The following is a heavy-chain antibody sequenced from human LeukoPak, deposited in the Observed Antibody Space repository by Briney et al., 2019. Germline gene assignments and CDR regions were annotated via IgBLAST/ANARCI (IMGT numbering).Heavy chain of an antibody. D-gene: IGHD3-10*01. J-gene: IGHJ6*02. CDR2: IYYSGST. V-gene: IGHV4-39*07. CDR1: GGSISSSSYY. CDR3: ARAALLWFGEPLNYYYYYGMDV. Sequence: SETLSLTCTVSGGSISSSSYYWGWIRQPPGKGLEWIGSIYYSGSTYYNPSLKSRVTISVDTSKNQFSLKLSSVTAADTAVYYCARAALLWFGEPLNYYYYYGMDVWGQGTTVTVSS.